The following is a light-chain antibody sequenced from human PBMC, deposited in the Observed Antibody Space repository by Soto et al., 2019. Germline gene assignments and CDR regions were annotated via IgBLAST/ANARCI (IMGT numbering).Light chain of an antibody. V-gene: IGKV3-15*01. CDR1: QSVSSN. J-gene: IGKJ4*01. CDR2: GAS. Sequence: EILMTQSPATLSVSPGERATLSCRASQSVSSNLAWYQQKPGQAPRLLIYGASTRATGIPARFSGSGSGTEFTLTISSLQSEDFADYYCQQYNNWPLTFGGGTKVDIK. CDR3: QQYNNWPLT.